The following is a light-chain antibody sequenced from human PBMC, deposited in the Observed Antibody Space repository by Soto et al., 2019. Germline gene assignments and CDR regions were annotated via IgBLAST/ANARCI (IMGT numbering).Light chain of an antibody. V-gene: IGLV2-23*02. CDR1: SSDVGSYNL. CDR3: CSYAGSSIHVV. Sequence: QSALTQPASVSGSPGQSITISCTGTSSDVGSYNLVSWYQQHPGKAPKLMIYEVSKRPSGVSNRFSGSKSGNTASLTISGLQAEDDADYYCCSYAGSSIHVVFGGGTKLTVL. CDR2: EVS. J-gene: IGLJ2*01.